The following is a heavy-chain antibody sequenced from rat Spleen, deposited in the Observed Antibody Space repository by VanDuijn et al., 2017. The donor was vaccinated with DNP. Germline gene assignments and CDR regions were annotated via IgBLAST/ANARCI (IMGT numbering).Heavy chain of an antibody. J-gene: IGHJ2*01. Sequence: EVQLVESGGGLEQPGRALNLSCTASGFTFSDYYMAWVRQAPTKGLEWVATISYDGTDTHYRDSVRGRFTISRDNAKSILYLQMDSLRSEDTATYYCARPDYWGQGVMVTVSS. CDR2: ISYDGTDT. CDR1: GFTFSDYY. V-gene: IGHV5-7*01. CDR3: ARPDY.